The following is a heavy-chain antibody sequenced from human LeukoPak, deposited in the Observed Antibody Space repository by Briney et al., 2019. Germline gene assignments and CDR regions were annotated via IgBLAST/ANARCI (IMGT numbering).Heavy chain of an antibody. CDR2: INHSGST. J-gene: IGHJ4*02. CDR1: GGSFSGYY. CDR3: ARGRRSSTSCCHFDY. Sequence: PSETLSLTCAVYGGSFSGYYWSWIRRPPGKGLEWIGEINHSGSTNYNPSLKSRVTISVDTSKNQFSLKLSSVTAADTAVYYCARGRRSSTSCCHFDYWGQGTLVTVSS. D-gene: IGHD2-2*01. V-gene: IGHV4-34*01.